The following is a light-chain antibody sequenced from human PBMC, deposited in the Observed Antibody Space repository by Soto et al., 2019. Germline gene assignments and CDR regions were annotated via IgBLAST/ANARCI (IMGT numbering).Light chain of an antibody. Sequence: EIVMTQSPATLSVSPGERATLSCRASQSISTELAWYQQKPGQPPRLLIYSASARATGVPARFTGSGSGSEFTLTFCGLHSEDFAVYYCQQGHNWPLTFGQGTRLEI. CDR2: SAS. CDR3: QQGHNWPLT. V-gene: IGKV3-15*01. J-gene: IGKJ2*01. CDR1: QSISTE.